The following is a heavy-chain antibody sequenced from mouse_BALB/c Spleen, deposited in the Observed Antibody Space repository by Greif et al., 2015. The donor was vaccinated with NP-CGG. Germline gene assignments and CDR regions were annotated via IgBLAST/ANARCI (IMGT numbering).Heavy chain of an antibody. Sequence: EVQLQQSGAELVRSGASVKLSCTASGFNIKDYYMHWVKQRPEQGLEWIGWIDPENGDTEYAPKFQSKATMTADTSSNTAHLQLSSLTSEDTAVYYCNRPGNYQFAYWGQGTLVTVSA. D-gene: IGHD2-1*01. CDR1: GFNIKDYY. V-gene: IGHV14-4*02. CDR2: IDPENGDT. J-gene: IGHJ3*01. CDR3: NRPGNYQFAY.